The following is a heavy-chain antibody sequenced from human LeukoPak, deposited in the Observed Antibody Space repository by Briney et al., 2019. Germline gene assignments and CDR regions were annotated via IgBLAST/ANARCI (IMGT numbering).Heavy chain of an antibody. Sequence: GGSLRLSCAASGFSLSNYGMHWVRQAPGKGLEWVAALLYDGNTKHYADSVKGRFAISRDISKNTFYLQMNSLTAEDTAVYYCARDHRPEIQYYYMDVWGKGTTVAVSS. V-gene: IGHV3-33*01. CDR1: GFSLSNYG. CDR3: ARDHRPEIQYYYMDV. D-gene: IGHD1-14*01. CDR2: LLYDGNTK. J-gene: IGHJ6*03.